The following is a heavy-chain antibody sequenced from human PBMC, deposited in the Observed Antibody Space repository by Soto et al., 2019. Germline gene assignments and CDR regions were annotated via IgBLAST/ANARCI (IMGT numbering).Heavy chain of an antibody. D-gene: IGHD1-26*01. V-gene: IGHV1-3*01. Sequence: QVQLVQSGAEVKKPGASVKVSCKASGYTFTTYALHWVRQAPGQRPEWMGWINPASGHTKYSKRFQDRVTITRDKTASTGYMELSSLRSEDTAVYYCGRSVVGATEEILYNAMDLWGQGTTVTVSS. CDR2: INPASGHT. CDR3: GRSVVGATEEILYNAMDL. J-gene: IGHJ6*02. CDR1: GYTFTTYA.